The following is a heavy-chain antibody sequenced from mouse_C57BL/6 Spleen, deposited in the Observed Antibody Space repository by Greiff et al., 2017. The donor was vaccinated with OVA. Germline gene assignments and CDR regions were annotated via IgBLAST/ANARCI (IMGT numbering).Heavy chain of an antibody. J-gene: IGHJ4*01. CDR3: ARMDYDYYAMDY. D-gene: IGHD2-4*01. V-gene: IGHV5-17*01. CDR2: ISSGSSTI. CDR1: GFTFSDYG. Sequence: EVKLVESGGGLVKPGGSLKLSCAASGFTFSDYGMHWVRQAPEKGLEWVAYISSGSSTIYYADTVKGRFTISRDNAKNTLFLQMTSLRSEDTAMYYCARMDYDYYAMDYWGQGTSVTVSS.